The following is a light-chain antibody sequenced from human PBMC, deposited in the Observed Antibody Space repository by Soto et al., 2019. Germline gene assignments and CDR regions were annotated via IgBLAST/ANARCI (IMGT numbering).Light chain of an antibody. Sequence: QCPLTQAASVSGSPGQSVTISCTGTSSDVGGYDYVSWYQQHPGTAPKLILYEVNNRPSGVSNRFSGSKSGNTASLIISGLQTEDEANYYCRAYTTSNTPIFGTGTKVTVL. CDR2: EVN. V-gene: IGLV2-14*01. CDR3: RAYTTSNTPI. J-gene: IGLJ1*01. CDR1: SSDVGGYDY.